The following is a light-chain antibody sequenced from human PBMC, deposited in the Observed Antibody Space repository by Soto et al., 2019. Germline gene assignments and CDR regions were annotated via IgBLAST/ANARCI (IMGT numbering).Light chain of an antibody. V-gene: IGKV2-28*01. CDR2: LAS. CDR3: RQGLTTPLT. J-gene: IGKJ4*01. CDR1: RSVLSTNGYNY. Sequence: DIVMTQSPLSLPVTPGESASISCRPRRSVLSTNGYNYLNWYVQRPGQSPQLLIYLASNRAAGGPERFSGSGSGTDFTLKSSRVEAEDVGVYYFRQGLTTPLTFGGGTKVEIK.